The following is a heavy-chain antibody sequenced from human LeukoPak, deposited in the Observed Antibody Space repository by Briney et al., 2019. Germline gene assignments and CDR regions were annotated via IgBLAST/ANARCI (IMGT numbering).Heavy chain of an antibody. CDR3: ASVSDAFDI. Sequence: ASVKVSCKASGGTFSSYAISWVRQATGQGLEWMGWMNPNSGNTGYAQKFQGRVTITRNTSISTAYMELSSLRSEDTAVYYCASVSDAFDIWGQGTMVTVSS. CDR2: MNPNSGNT. V-gene: IGHV1-8*03. CDR1: GGTFSSYA. J-gene: IGHJ3*02. D-gene: IGHD5/OR15-5a*01.